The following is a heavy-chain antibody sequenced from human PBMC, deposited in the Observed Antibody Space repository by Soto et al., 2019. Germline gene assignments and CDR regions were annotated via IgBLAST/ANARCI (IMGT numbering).Heavy chain of an antibody. CDR3: ARCYCSVGSCYTCWHFDL. CDR2: ICPYNGNT. D-gene: IGHD2-15*01. J-gene: IGHJ2*01. Sequence: QAQLVQSGAEVKKPGASVKVSCQAGGYTFADYGISWVRQAPGQGLEWMGWICPYNGNTNYAQNLQNSVTMTTDTSTNTAYMELRSLRSDDTALYYCARCYCSVGSCYTCWHFDLWGRGTLLTVSS. CDR1: GYTFADYG. V-gene: IGHV1-18*01.